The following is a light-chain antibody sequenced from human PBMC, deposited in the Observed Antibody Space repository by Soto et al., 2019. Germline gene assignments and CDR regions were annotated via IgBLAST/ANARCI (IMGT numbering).Light chain of an antibody. J-gene: IGKJ4*01. CDR2: DAS. V-gene: IGKV1-5*01. Sequence: DIPMTQSPSTLSASVGDRVTITCRASQTISTWLAWYQQKPGKAPKLLIYDASSLQSGVPSRFSGSGSGTEFTLTISSLQPDDFATYYCQQYKSYSTFGGGTKVEIK. CDR1: QTISTW. CDR3: QQYKSYST.